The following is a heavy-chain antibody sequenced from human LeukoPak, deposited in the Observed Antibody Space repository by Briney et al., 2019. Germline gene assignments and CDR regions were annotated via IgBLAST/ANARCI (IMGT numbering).Heavy chain of an antibody. CDR2: ITYTSGTL. CDR1: GFTFSSYS. Sequence: PGGSLRLSCAASGFTFSSYSMNWVRQAPGKGLEWISYITYTSGTLYYAASVKGRFTISRDNAKNSLYLRMSSLRDEDTAEYYCARDLEVPGGNRLFDYWGQGTLVTVSS. J-gene: IGHJ4*02. V-gene: IGHV3-48*02. D-gene: IGHD4-23*01. CDR3: ARDLEVPGGNRLFDY.